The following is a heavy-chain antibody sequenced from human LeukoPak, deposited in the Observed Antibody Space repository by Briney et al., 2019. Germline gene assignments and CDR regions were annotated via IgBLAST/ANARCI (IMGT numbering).Heavy chain of an antibody. CDR2: LTGSGGNT. V-gene: IGHV3-23*01. CDR3: VKFRGIQHYNYHMDV. Sequence: SGRSLRLSCAASGFTFDDYAMHWVRQAPGKGLEWVSGLTGSGGNTYYADSVKGRFTISRDNSKNTLSLQMNSLRAEDAAVYYCVKFRGIQHYNYHMDVWGKGTTVTVSS. J-gene: IGHJ6*03. D-gene: IGHD3-10*01. CDR1: GFTFDDYA.